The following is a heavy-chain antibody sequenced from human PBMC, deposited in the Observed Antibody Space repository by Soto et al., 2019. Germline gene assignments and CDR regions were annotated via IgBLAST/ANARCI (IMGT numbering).Heavy chain of an antibody. CDR3: AREPYYDSSGYYDGDAFDI. J-gene: IGHJ3*02. D-gene: IGHD3-22*01. CDR1: GYTFTSYG. Sequence: QVPLVQSGDEEKKPGASVKVSCKASGYTFTSYGISWVRQAPGQGLEWMGWISAYNGNTNYAQKLQGRVTMTTDTSTSTAYMELRSLRSDDTAVYYCAREPYYDSSGYYDGDAFDIWGQGTMVTVSS. CDR2: ISAYNGNT. V-gene: IGHV1-18*01.